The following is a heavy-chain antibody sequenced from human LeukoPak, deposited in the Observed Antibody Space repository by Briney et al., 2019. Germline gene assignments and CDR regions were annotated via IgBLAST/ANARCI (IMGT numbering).Heavy chain of an antibody. CDR1: GGSISSSNW. D-gene: IGHD5-18*01. CDR2: IYHSGST. Sequence: SGTLSLTCAVSGGSISSSNWWSWVRQHPGKGLEWIGEIYHSGSTNYNPSLKSRVTISVDKSKNQFSLKLSSVTAADTAVYYCANRYSYGGGYFDYWGQGTLVTVSS. J-gene: IGHJ4*02. V-gene: IGHV4-4*02. CDR3: ANRYSYGGGYFDY.